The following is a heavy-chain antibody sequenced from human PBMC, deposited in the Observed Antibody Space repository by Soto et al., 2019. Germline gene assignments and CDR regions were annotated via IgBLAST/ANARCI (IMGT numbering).Heavy chain of an antibody. J-gene: IGHJ4*02. CDR2: IYYSGST. CDR3: ARERIAARPDY. Sequence: SETLSLTCTVSGGSISSYYWSWIRQPPGKGLEWIGYIYYSGSTNYNPSLKSRVTISVDTSKNQFSLKLSSVTAADTAVYYCARERIAARPDYWGQGTLVTVSS. D-gene: IGHD6-6*01. V-gene: IGHV4-59*01. CDR1: GGSISSYY.